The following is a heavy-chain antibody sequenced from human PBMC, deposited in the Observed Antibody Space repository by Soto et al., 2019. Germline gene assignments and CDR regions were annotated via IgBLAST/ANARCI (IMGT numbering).Heavy chain of an antibody. J-gene: IGHJ3*02. Sequence: QVQLVESGGSVVQPGRSLRLSCAASGFTFNFFAMHWVRQAPGKGLEWVAAVSKDGSNTYYADSVKGRFTISRDNPKNTLYLKMNSLRVEDTDVYYGARDIWWEPGVDAFHIWGQGTMVTVSP. V-gene: IGHV3-30-3*01. D-gene: IGHD1-26*01. CDR3: ARDIWWEPGVDAFHI. CDR1: GFTFNFFA. CDR2: VSKDGSNT.